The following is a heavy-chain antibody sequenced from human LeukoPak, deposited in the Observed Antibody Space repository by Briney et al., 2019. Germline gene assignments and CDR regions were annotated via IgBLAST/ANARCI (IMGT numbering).Heavy chain of an antibody. D-gene: IGHD3-22*01. V-gene: IGHV4-59*01. CDR3: ARSGDYYDSSGYYSFDY. J-gene: IGHJ4*02. CDR1: GGSISSYY. CDR2: IYYSGST. Sequence: SETLSLTCTVSGGSISSYYWSWIRQPPGKGLEWIGYIYYSGSTNYNPSLKSRVTISVDMSKNQFSLKLSSVTAADTAVYYCARSGDYYDSSGYYSFDYWGQGTLVTVSS.